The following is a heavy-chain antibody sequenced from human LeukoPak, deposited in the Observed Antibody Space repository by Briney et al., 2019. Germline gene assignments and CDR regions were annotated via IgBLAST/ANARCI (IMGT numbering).Heavy chain of an antibody. Sequence: GASVKVSCKASGYTFTSYGISWVRQAPGQGLEWMGWISAYNGNTHYAQKLQGRVTMTTDTSTSTAYMELRSLRSDDTAVYYCARAEYNWNSFSYFDYWGQGTLVTVSS. V-gene: IGHV1-18*01. CDR1: GYTFTSYG. CDR2: ISAYNGNT. CDR3: ARAEYNWNSFSYFDY. J-gene: IGHJ4*02. D-gene: IGHD1-7*01.